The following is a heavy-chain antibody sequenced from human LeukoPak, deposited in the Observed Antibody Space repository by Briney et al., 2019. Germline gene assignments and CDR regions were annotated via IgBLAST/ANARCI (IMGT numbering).Heavy chain of an antibody. V-gene: IGHV3-23*01. D-gene: IGHD6-13*01. J-gene: IGHJ6*03. CDR2: ISGSGGST. Sequence: GGSLRLSCAASGFTFSSYAMTWVRQAPGKGLEWVSAISGSGGSTYYADSVKGRFTISRDNSKNTLYLQMNSLRAEDTAVYYCANWGSEAGSSWGTYYYYYMDVWGKGTTVTISS. CDR1: GFTFSSYA. CDR3: ANWGSEAGSSWGTYYYYYMDV.